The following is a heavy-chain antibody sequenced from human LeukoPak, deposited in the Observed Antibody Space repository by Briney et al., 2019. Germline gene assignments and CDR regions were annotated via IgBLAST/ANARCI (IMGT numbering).Heavy chain of an antibody. CDR2: LSDGGHSS. CDR3: AFSPLGFNHGYAY. J-gene: IGHJ4*02. V-gene: IGHV3-23*01. CDR1: GFTFSSYA. Sequence: GSLRLSCAASGFTFSSYAMNWVRQAPGKGLEWVSSLSDGGHSSFYADSVKGRFTIYRDDSQNILYLQMNNLSGDDTALYYCAFSPLGFNHGYAYWGQGTLVTVSS. D-gene: IGHD5-18*01.